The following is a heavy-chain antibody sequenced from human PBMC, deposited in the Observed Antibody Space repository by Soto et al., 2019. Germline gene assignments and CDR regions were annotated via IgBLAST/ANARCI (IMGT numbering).Heavy chain of an antibody. V-gene: IGHV3-74*01. CDR3: ARTTHLGYGEGDFDY. CDR1: GFTFSSYW. J-gene: IGHJ4*02. CDR2: INSDGSST. Sequence: EVQLVESGGGLVQPGGSLRLSCAASGFTFSSYWMHWVRQAPGKGLVWVSRINSDGSSTSYADSVKGRFTISRDNAKNTLYLQMNSLRAEDTAVYYCARTTHLGYGEGDFDYWGQGTLVTVSS. D-gene: IGHD4-17*01.